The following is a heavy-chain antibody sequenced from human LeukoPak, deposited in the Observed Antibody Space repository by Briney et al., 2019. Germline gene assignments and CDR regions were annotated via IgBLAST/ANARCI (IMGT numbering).Heavy chain of an antibody. CDR2: ISWNSGSI. Sequence: SLKLSFATSGFPFGDYAMALVRPAPGKGLGGVSGISWNSGSIGYADSVKGRFTISRDNAKNSLYLQMNSLRAEDTALYYCAKEFVGATGLFDYWGQGTLVTVSS. J-gene: IGHJ4*02. D-gene: IGHD1-26*01. V-gene: IGHV3-9*01. CDR3: AKEFVGATGLFDY. CDR1: GFPFGDYA.